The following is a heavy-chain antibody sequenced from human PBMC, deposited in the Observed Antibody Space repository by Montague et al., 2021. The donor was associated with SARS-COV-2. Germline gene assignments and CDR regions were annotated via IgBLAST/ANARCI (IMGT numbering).Heavy chain of an antibody. CDR1: GFTFSSYD. V-gene: IGHV3-13*04. CDR2: IGTAGDT. D-gene: IGHD2-15*01. J-gene: IGHJ4*02. Sequence: SLRLSSAASGFTFSSYDMHWVRQATGKGLEWVSAIGTAGDTYYPGPVKGRFTISRENAKNSLYLHMNSLRAGDTAVYYCGRGVVAATPVVDYWGRGTLVTVSS. CDR3: GRGVVAATPVVDY.